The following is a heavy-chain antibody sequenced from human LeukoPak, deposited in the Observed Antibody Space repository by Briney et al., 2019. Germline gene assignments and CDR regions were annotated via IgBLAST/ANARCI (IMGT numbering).Heavy chain of an antibody. CDR1: GGSISSYY. D-gene: IGHD3-10*01. CDR3: ASSRPLELLGLLWFGEAFQH. V-gene: IGHV4-4*07. Sequence: KPSETLSLTCTVSGGSISSYYWSWIRQPAGKGLEWIGRIYTSGSTNYNPSLKSRVTMSVDTSKNQFSLKLSSVTAADTAVYYCASSRPLELLGLLWFGEAFQHWGQGTLVTVSS. CDR2: IYTSGST. J-gene: IGHJ1*01.